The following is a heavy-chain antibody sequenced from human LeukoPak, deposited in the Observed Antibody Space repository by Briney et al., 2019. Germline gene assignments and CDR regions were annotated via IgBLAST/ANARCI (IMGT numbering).Heavy chain of an antibody. CDR1: GGSMNNYY. CDR3: ARYDYGDCWFDP. J-gene: IGHJ5*02. D-gene: IGHD4-17*01. CDR2: ISDIGST. Sequence: SETQSLTCTVSGGSMNNYYWSWIRQAPGKGLEWIGYISDIGSTNYKPSLRSRVTISVDTSKNQFSLKLSSVTAADTALYYCARYDYGDCWFDPWGQGTLVTVSS. V-gene: IGHV4-59*01.